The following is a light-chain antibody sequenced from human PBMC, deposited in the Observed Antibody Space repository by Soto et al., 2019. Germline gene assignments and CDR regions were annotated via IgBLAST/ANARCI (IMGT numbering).Light chain of an antibody. CDR2: GVS. Sequence: QSALTQPASVSGSPGQSITISCTGTSGDVGAFNYVSWYRHSPGEAPKVLIRGVSIRPSGVSIRFSASKSANTASLTISGLQAEDEALYYCSSYTTSNTWVFGGGTKLTVL. CDR1: SGDVGAFNY. V-gene: IGLV2-14*03. CDR3: SSYTTSNTWV. J-gene: IGLJ3*02.